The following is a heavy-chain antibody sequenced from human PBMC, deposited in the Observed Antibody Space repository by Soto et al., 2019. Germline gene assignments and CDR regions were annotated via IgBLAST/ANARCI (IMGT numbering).Heavy chain of an antibody. V-gene: IGHV3-64*01. Sequence: PGGSLRLSCAASGFTCSSYAMHWVRQAPGKGLEYVSAISSNGGSTYYANSVKGRFTISRDNSKNTLYLQMSSLRAEDTAVYYCVKEGYYYDSSGYYYGWFDPWGQGTLVTVSS. CDR1: GFTCSSYA. D-gene: IGHD3-22*01. CDR2: ISSNGGST. CDR3: VKEGYYYDSSGYYYGWFDP. J-gene: IGHJ5*02.